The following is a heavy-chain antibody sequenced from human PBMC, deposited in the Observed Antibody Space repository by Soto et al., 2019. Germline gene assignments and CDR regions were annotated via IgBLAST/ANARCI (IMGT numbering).Heavy chain of an antibody. Sequence: QVQLVQSGAEGKKPGASVKVSCKASGYTFTDYYMHWVRQAPGQGREWMGWINSKSGCTNYAQKFQGRVTMTRATSISTAYMELSRLRSDDTAVYYCVRDGVTYDYFDSWGQGSLVSVSS. D-gene: IGHD3-16*01. J-gene: IGHJ4*02. CDR3: VRDGVTYDYFDS. CDR1: GYTFTDYY. V-gene: IGHV1-2*02. CDR2: INSKSGCT.